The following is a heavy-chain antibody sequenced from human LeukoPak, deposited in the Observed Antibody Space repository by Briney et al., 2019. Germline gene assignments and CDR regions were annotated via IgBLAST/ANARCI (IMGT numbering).Heavy chain of an antibody. D-gene: IGHD5-24*01. Sequence: GASLQISGEGSGSIFTSYWIGWGRPLPGKGQGGMGIIYPGDSDNKYSPSFQGQVTISAAKSISTAYLQWSSLKASDTAMYYCARLRDGYNYVLDYWGQGTLVTVSS. V-gene: IGHV5-51*01. CDR3: ARLRDGYNYVLDY. CDR2: IYPGDSDN. CDR1: GSIFTSYW. J-gene: IGHJ4*02.